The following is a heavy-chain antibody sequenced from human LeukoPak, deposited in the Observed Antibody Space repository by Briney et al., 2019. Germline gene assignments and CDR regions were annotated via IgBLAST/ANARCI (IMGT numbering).Heavy chain of an antibody. Sequence: GGSLRLSCAASGFTFSTYSMNWVRQAPGKGLERFSYISSGSGTIYYADSVKGRFTISRDNAKNSLYLQMNSLRAEDTAVYYCARGSGTYSLGFDYWGQGTLVTVSS. V-gene: IGHV3-48*01. D-gene: IGHD1-26*01. CDR2: ISSGSGTI. CDR1: GFTFSTYS. CDR3: ARGSGTYSLGFDY. J-gene: IGHJ4*02.